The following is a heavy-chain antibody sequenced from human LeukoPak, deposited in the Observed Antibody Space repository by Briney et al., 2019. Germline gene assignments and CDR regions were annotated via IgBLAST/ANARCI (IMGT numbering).Heavy chain of an antibody. Sequence: PGGSLRLSCAASGFTFSTYGIHWVRQAPGKGLEWVAFIRYDGSNKYYADSVKGRFTISRDNSKNTLYLQMNSLRAEDTAVYYCAKATGGPLNYYYYMDVSGKGTTVTVSS. D-gene: IGHD2-8*02. CDR2: IRYDGSNK. CDR3: AKATGGPLNYYYYMDV. CDR1: GFTFSTYG. V-gene: IGHV3-30*02. J-gene: IGHJ6*03.